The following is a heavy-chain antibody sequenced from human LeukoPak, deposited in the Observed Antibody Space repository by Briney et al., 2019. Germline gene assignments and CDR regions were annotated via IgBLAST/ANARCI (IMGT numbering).Heavy chain of an antibody. J-gene: IGHJ6*02. CDR2: ISSSSSYI. CDR3: ARPLGLGIYYYGMDI. V-gene: IGHV3-21*01. D-gene: IGHD7-27*01. CDR1: GFTFSSYS. Sequence: GGSLRLSCAASGFTFSSYSMNWVRQAPGKGLEWVSSISSSSSYIYYADSVKGRFTISRDNAKNSLYLQMNSLRAEDTAVYYCARPLGLGIYYYGMDIWGQGTTVTVSS.